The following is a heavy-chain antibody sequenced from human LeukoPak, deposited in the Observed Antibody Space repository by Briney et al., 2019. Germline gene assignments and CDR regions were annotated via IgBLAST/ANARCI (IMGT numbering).Heavy chain of an antibody. CDR2: IYYSGST. D-gene: IGHD3-22*01. CDR3: ARHLYDSSGYFDY. CDR1: GGSISSGSYY. V-gene: IGHV4-39*01. J-gene: IGHJ4*02. Sequence: SETLSLTCTVSGGSISSGSYYWGRIRQPPGKGLEWIGSIYYSGSTYYNPSLKSRVTISVDTSKNQFSLKLSSVTAADTAVYFCARHLYDSSGYFDYWGQGTLVTVSS.